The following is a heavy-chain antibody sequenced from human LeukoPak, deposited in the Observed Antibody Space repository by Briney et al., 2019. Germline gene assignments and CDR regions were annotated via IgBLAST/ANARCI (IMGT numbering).Heavy chain of an antibody. CDR3: ARQTLRFLEWLLGQDFDY. D-gene: IGHD3-3*01. V-gene: IGHV4-38-2*01. Sequence: PSETLSLTCAVSGYSISSGYYWGWIRQPPGKGLEWIGSIYHSGSTYYNPSLKSRVTISVDTSKNQFSLKLRSVTAADTAVYYCARQTLRFLEWLLGQDFDYWGQGTLVTVSS. CDR2: IYHSGST. CDR1: GYSISSGYY. J-gene: IGHJ4*02.